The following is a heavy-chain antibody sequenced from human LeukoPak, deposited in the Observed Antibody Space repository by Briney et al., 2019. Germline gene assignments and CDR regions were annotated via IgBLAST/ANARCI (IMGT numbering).Heavy chain of an antibody. V-gene: IGHV4-30-4*01. D-gene: IGHD3-22*01. J-gene: IGHJ3*02. CDR1: GGSISSGDYY. CDR2: IYYSGST. CDR3: ARDSSCYDSRGPDAFDI. Sequence: SQTLSLTCTVSGGSISSGDYYWSWIRQPPGKGLEWIGYIYYSGSTYYNPSLKSRVTISVDTSKNQFSLKLSSVTAADTAVYYCARDSSCYDSRGPDAFDIWGQGTMVTVSS.